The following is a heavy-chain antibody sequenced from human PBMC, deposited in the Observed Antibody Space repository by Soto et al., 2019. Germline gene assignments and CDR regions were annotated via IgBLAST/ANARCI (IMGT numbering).Heavy chain of an antibody. CDR3: ARRKYDNDSSGYPFDY. CDR1: GGSVSTDNYY. D-gene: IGHD3-22*01. CDR2: VYHSGST. Sequence: SETLSLTCTVSGGSVSTDNYYWSWIRQSPGKGLEWIGYVYHSGSTNYNPSVKSRVTISVDTSRNQFSLKVNSVTAADTAVYYCARRKYDNDSSGYPFDYWGQGTLVTVSS. J-gene: IGHJ4*02. V-gene: IGHV4-61*01.